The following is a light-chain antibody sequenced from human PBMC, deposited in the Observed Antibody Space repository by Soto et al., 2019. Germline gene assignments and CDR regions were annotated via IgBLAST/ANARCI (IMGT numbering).Light chain of an antibody. CDR2: DAS. J-gene: IGKJ3*01. CDR1: QSVSSY. V-gene: IGKV3-11*01. Sequence: EIVLTQSPATLSLSSGERATLSCRASQSVSSYLAWYQQKPGQAPRLLIYDASNSATGIPARFSGSGSGTDFTLTISSLEPEDFAVYYCQQRSNWQVTFGPGTKVDIK. CDR3: QQRSNWQVT.